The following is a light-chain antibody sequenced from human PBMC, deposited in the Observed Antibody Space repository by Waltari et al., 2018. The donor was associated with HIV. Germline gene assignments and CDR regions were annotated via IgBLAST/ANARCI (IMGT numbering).Light chain of an antibody. CDR1: SSNIGSHT. Sequence: QSVLTQPPSASETPGQRVTVSCSGSSSNIGSHTVNWYQQVPGAAPKLLISNNSQRPSGVPDRFSGSKSGTSASLAISGLQSEDDGHYYCAAWYDSLNGVVFGGGTKVTVL. J-gene: IGLJ2*01. CDR2: NNS. V-gene: IGLV1-44*01. CDR3: AAWYDSLNGVV.